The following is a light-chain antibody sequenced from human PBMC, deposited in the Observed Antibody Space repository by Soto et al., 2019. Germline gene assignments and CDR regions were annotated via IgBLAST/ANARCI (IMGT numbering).Light chain of an antibody. Sequence: DIQMTQSPSTLSASVGDRVTITCRASQTISNWLAWYQQEPGKAPELLIYDASSLRSGVPSRFSGSGFATDFTLTISSLQPDDFATYYCQQYSIYPYTFGQGTKLEIK. V-gene: IGKV1-5*01. CDR2: DAS. CDR1: QTISNW. CDR3: QQYSIYPYT. J-gene: IGKJ2*01.